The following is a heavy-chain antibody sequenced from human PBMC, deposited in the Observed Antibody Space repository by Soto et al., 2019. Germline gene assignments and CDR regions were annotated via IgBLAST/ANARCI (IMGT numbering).Heavy chain of an antibody. Sequence: EVQLVESGGGLVQPGESLRLSCAASGFTVSNYHMTWVRQAPGKGLEWVSAVYADGATSHADSVKDRFTVSRDNSRNALNLQMSGLRAEATAVYYCARSGGGLDYWGQGTLVTVSS. J-gene: IGHJ4*02. D-gene: IGHD3-10*01. CDR3: ARSGGGLDY. V-gene: IGHV3-66*01. CDR1: GFTVSNYH. CDR2: VYADGAT.